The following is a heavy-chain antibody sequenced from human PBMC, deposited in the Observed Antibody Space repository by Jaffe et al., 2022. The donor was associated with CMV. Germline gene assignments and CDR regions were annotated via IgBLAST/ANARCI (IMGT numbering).Heavy chain of an antibody. Sequence: QVQLVESGGGVVQPGRSLRLSCAASGFTFSSYGMHWVRQAPGKGLEWVAVIWYDGSNKYYADSVKGRFTISRDNSKNTLYLQMNSLRAEDTAVYYCAKGATILYYYYMDVWGKGTTVTVSS. CDR2: IWYDGSNK. J-gene: IGHJ6*03. CDR3: AKGATILYYYYMDV. CDR1: GFTFSSYG. V-gene: IGHV3-33*06. D-gene: IGHD1-26*01.